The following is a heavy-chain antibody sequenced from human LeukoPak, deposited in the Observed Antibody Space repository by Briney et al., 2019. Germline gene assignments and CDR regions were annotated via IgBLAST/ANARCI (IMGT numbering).Heavy chain of an antibody. V-gene: IGHV1-2*02. CDR2: INPNSGGT. CDR1: GYTFTSYY. J-gene: IGHJ4*02. Sequence: ASVKVSCKASGYTFTSYYMHWVRQAPGQGLEWMGWINPNSGGTNYAQKFQGRVTMTRDTSISTAYMELSRLRSDDTAVYYCAREINYYDSSGYYHLAGEIDYWGQGTLVTVSS. CDR3: AREINYYDSSGYYHLAGEIDY. D-gene: IGHD3-22*01.